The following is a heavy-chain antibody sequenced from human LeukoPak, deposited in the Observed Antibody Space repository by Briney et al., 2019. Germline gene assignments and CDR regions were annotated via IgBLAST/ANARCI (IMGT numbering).Heavy chain of an antibody. CDR2: INHSGTT. V-gene: IGHV4-4*02. Sequence: GSLRLSCAASGFTFSGYWMNWVRQPPGKGLDWIGEINHSGTTNYNPSLRSRVTISVDKSKNHFSLKLSSVTAADTAVYYCARWYYDGSGYYYDFWGQGTLVTVSS. CDR1: GFTFSGYW. J-gene: IGHJ4*02. D-gene: IGHD3-22*01. CDR3: ARWYYDGSGYYYDF.